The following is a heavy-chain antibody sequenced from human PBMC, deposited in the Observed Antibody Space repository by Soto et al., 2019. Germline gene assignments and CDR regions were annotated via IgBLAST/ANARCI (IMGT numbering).Heavy chain of an antibody. J-gene: IGHJ5*02. CDR1: GSSISSSSYY. CDR3: ARQSLWFGELLSLYNWFDP. D-gene: IGHD3-10*01. V-gene: IGHV4-39*01. Sequence: QLQLQESGPGLVKPSETLSLTCTVSGSSISSSSYYWGWIRQPPGKGLEWIGSIYYSGSTYYNPSLKSRVTISVDTSKNQFSLKLSSVTAADTAVYYCARQSLWFGELLSLYNWFDPWGQGTLVTVSS. CDR2: IYYSGST.